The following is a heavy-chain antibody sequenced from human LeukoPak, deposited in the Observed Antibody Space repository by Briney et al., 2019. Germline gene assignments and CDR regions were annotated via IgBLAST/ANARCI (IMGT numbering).Heavy chain of an antibody. Sequence: ASVKVSCKASGYTFTGYYMHWVRQAPGQGLEWMGCIKPNSGGTNYAQKFQGRVTMTRDTSISTAYMELRRLRSDDTAVYYCARDRAVATIGGVDYWGQGTLITVSS. J-gene: IGHJ4*02. CDR1: GYTFTGYY. CDR2: IKPNSGGT. V-gene: IGHV1-2*02. CDR3: ARDRAVATIGGVDY. D-gene: IGHD5-12*01.